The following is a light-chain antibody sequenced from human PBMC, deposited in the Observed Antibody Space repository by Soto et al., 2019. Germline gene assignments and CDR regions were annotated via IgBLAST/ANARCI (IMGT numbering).Light chain of an antibody. CDR3: QQSYSAPYT. CDR2: AAS. J-gene: IGKJ2*01. CDR1: ESIRDF. Sequence: DIQMTQSPSSLSASVGDRVTITCRASESIRDFLSWYQQKPRKPPQLLIFAASTLQHGVPSRFSGRASGTDFTLTISSLQPEDFAAYYCQQSYSAPYTFGQGTNLEIK. V-gene: IGKV1-39*01.